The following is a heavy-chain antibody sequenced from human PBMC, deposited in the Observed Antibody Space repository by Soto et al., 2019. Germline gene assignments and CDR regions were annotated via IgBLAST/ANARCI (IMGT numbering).Heavy chain of an antibody. Sequence: EVQLVESGGGLVQPGGSLRLSCAASAFTFSTYWMSWLRQAPGKGLEWVANIKQDGSEKYHVDSVKGRFTISRDNAKESMYLEMNSLRAEDTAVYFCVRGCGRSSCPYYFDYWGQGSLVTVSS. V-gene: IGHV3-7*01. CDR3: VRGCGRSSCPYYFDY. J-gene: IGHJ4*02. D-gene: IGHD2-2*01. CDR1: AFTFSTYW. CDR2: IKQDGSEK.